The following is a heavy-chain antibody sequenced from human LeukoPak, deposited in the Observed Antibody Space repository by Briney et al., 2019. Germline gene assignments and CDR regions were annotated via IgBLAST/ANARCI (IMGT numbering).Heavy chain of an antibody. D-gene: IGHD5-12*01. CDR2: IYHSGST. CDR1: GGSISSGDYS. V-gene: IGHV4-30-2*01. Sequence: SETLSLTCAVSGGSISSGDYSWSWIRQPPGKGLEWIGYIYHSGSTYYNPSLKSRVTISVDRSKNQFSLKLSSVTAADTAVYYCARNLATRGYGMDVWGQGTTVTVSS. J-gene: IGHJ6*02. CDR3: ARNLATRGYGMDV.